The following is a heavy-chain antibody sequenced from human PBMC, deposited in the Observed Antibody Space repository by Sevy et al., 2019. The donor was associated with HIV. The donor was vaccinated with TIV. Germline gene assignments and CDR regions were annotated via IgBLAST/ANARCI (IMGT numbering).Heavy chain of an antibody. V-gene: IGHV3-23*01. J-gene: IGHJ4*02. CDR1: GFTFSSYA. Sequence: QLGGSLRLSCAASGFTFSSYAMSWVRQAPGKGLEWVSAISGSGGSTYYADSVKGRFTISRDNSKNTLYLQMNSLRAEDTAVYYCAKDIVVVPAAIGSFDYWGQGTLVTVSS. CDR3: AKDIVVVPAAIGSFDY. D-gene: IGHD2-2*02. CDR2: ISGSGGST.